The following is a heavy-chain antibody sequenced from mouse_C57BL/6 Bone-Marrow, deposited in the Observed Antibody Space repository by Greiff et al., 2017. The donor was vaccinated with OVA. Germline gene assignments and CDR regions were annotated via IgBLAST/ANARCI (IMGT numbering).Heavy chain of an antibody. CDR2: IDPANGNT. CDR1: GFNIKNTY. D-gene: IGHD1-1*01. Sequence: VQLQQSVAELVRPGASVKLSCTASGFNIKNTYMHWVKQRPEQGLEWIGRIDPANGNTKYAPKFQGKATLPADTSSNTAYLQLSSLTSEETAIYYCARVITTVVEDYYFDYWGQGTTLTVSS. V-gene: IGHV14-3*01. CDR3: ARVITTVVEDYYFDY. J-gene: IGHJ2*01.